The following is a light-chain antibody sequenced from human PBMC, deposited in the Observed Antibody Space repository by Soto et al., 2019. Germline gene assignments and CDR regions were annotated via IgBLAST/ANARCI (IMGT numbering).Light chain of an antibody. V-gene: IGKV1-9*01. CDR2: AAS. Sequence: IQLTQSPSFLSSSLGDRVTITCRASQGISSSLAWYQQKPGKAPKLLIYAASTLQSGVPSRFSGSGSGTEGTITISSLKHEDGATYYCQQLNTYPWAFGQGTKVDIK. CDR1: QGISSS. CDR3: QQLNTYPWA. J-gene: IGKJ1*01.